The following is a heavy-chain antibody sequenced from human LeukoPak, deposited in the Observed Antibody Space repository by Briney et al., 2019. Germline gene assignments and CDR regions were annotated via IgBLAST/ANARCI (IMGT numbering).Heavy chain of an antibody. V-gene: IGHV4-38-2*01. Sequence: SETLFLTCAVSGYSISSGYYWGWIRQPPGKGLEWIGSIYHSGSTYYNPSLKSRVTISVDTSKNQFSLKLSSVTAADTAVYYCARQTYYYDSSGYYPHDAFDIWGQGTMVTVSS. CDR2: IYHSGST. J-gene: IGHJ3*02. D-gene: IGHD3-22*01. CDR1: GYSISSGYY. CDR3: ARQTYYYDSSGYYPHDAFDI.